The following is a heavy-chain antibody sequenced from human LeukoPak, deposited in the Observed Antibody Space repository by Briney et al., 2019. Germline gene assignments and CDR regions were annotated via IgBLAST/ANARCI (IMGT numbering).Heavy chain of an antibody. CDR1: GFTFSSYG. CDR3: ARDPYSGSYGADYYYYMDV. CDR2: IRYDGSNK. V-gene: IGHV3-30*02. J-gene: IGHJ6*03. D-gene: IGHD1-26*01. Sequence: GGSLRLSCGVSGFTFSSYGMHWVRQAPGKGLEWLAFIRYDGSNKYYADSVKGRFTISRDNAKSSLYLQMNSLRAEDTAVYYCARDPYSGSYGADYYYYMDVWGKGTTVTISS.